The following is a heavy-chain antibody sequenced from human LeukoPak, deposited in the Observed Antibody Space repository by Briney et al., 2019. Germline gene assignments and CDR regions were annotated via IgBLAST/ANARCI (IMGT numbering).Heavy chain of an antibody. V-gene: IGHV4-39*01. CDR2: IYYSGST. CDR3: ARNYYESSGYYPWNFAY. CDR1: GGSISSSSYW. D-gene: IGHD3-22*01. J-gene: IGHJ4*02. Sequence: SETLSLTCTVSGGSISSSSYWWGWIRQPPGKGLEWIANIYYSGSTHYNPSLKSRVTISIEKSKNQFSLKLSSVTAADTAVYYCARNYYESSGYYPWNFAYWGQGTLVTVSS.